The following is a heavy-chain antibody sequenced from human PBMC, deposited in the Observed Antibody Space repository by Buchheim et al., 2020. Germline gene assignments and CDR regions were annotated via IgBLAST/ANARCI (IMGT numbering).Heavy chain of an antibody. V-gene: IGHV4-59*01. CDR2: IYYSGST. D-gene: IGHD3-3*01. J-gene: IGHJ5*02. CDR1: GGSISRYY. CDR3: ARELRFLEWLPRENWFDP. Sequence: QVQLQESGPGLVKPSETLSLTCTVSGGSISRYYWSWIRQPPGKGLEWIGYIYYSGSTNYNPSLKSRVTISVDTSKNQSSLKLSTVTGADTAVYYCARELRFLEWLPRENWFDPWGEGNL.